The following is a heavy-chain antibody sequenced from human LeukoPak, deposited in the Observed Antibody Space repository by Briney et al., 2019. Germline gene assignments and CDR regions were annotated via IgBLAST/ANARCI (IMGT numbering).Heavy chain of an antibody. CDR3: ARHRSKLPYYFDY. D-gene: IGHD5-24*01. Sequence: GGSLRLSCAASGFTFSSYWMSWVRQAPGKGLEWVANIKQDGSEKYYVDSVKGRFTISRDNAKNSLYLQMNSLRAEDTAVYYCARHRSKLPYYFDYWGQGTLVTVSS. CDR1: GFTFSSYW. CDR2: IKQDGSEK. J-gene: IGHJ4*02. V-gene: IGHV3-7*01.